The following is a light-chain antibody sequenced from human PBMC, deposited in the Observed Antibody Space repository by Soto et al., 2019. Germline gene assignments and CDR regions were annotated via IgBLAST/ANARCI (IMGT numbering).Light chain of an antibody. CDR3: SSYAGSNNPYV. Sequence: VLTQPPSASGSPGQSVTISCTGTSSDVGGYNYVSWYQQHPGKAPKLMIYEVSKRPPGVPDRFSGSKSGNTASLTVSGLQAEDEADYYCSSYAGSNNPYVFGTGTKVPVL. J-gene: IGLJ1*01. V-gene: IGLV2-8*01. CDR2: EVS. CDR1: SSDVGGYNY.